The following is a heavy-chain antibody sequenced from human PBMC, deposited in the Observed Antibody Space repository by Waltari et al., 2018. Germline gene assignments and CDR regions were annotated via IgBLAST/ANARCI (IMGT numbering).Heavy chain of an antibody. V-gene: IGHV1-3*01. CDR1: GDTFTSYA. CDR3: ARGDYGDYDRAFDI. D-gene: IGHD4-17*01. Sequence: QVQLVQSGAEVKKPGASVKVSCKASGDTFTSYAMHWVRQAPGQRLEWMGWINAGNGNTKYSQKFQGRVTITRDTSASTAYMELSSLRSEDTAVYYCARGDYGDYDRAFDIWGQGTMVTVSS. CDR2: INAGNGNT. J-gene: IGHJ3*02.